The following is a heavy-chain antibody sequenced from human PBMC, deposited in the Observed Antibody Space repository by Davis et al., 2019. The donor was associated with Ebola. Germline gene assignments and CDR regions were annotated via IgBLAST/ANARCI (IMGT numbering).Heavy chain of an antibody. CDR3: ARDYGDYEILWYFDL. CDR2: IYTSGST. D-gene: IGHD4-17*01. J-gene: IGHJ2*01. V-gene: IGHV4-59*10. CDR1: GGSFSSYY. Sequence: PGGSLRLSCAVYGGSFSSYYWSWIRQPAGKGLEWIGRIYTSGSTNYNPSLKSRVTMSVDTSKNQFSLKLSSVTAADTAVYYCARDYGDYEILWYFDLWGRGTLVTVSS.